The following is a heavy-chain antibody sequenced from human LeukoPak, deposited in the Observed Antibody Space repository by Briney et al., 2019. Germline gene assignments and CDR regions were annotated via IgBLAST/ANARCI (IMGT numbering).Heavy chain of an antibody. V-gene: IGHV3-53*01. Sequence: PGGSLRLSCAAAGFTVSSNYMSWVRQAPGKGLEWVSVIYSGGSTYYADPVKGRFTISRDKSKNTLYLDMSSLRHQDTAVYYCARWSSSGWYRAGYFYYWGQGSLVTVSS. CDR3: ARWSSSGWYRAGYFYY. J-gene: IGHJ4*02. CDR1: GFTVSSNY. CDR2: IYSGGST. D-gene: IGHD6-19*01.